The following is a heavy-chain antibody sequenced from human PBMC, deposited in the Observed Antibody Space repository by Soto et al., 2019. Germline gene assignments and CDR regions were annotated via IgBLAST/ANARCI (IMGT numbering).Heavy chain of an antibody. V-gene: IGHV4-59*08. CDR1: GGSISSYY. D-gene: IGHD3-10*01. CDR2: IYYSGST. J-gene: IGHJ4*02. Sequence: PSETLSLTYTVSGGSISSYYWSWIRQPPGKGLEWIGYIYYSGSTNYNPSLKSRVTISVDTSKNQFSLKLNSMTAADTAVYYCARHNYGSGSTYFGYWGQGTLVTVSS. CDR3: ARHNYGSGSTYFGY.